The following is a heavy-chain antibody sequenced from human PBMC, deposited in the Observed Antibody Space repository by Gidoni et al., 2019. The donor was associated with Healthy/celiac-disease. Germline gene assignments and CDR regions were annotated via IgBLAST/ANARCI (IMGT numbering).Heavy chain of an antibody. CDR3: ARDHCSGGSCAYYYGMDV. CDR2: ISSSSSTI. CDR1: VFTFSSYS. J-gene: IGHJ6*02. V-gene: IGHV3-48*01. Sequence: EVQLVESGGGLVQPGGSLRLSCAASVFTFSSYSMNWFSQAPGKGLEWVSYISSSSSTIYNADSVKGRFTISRDNAKNSLYLQMNSLRAEDTAVYYCARDHCSGGSCAYYYGMDVWGQGTTVTVSS. D-gene: IGHD2-15*01.